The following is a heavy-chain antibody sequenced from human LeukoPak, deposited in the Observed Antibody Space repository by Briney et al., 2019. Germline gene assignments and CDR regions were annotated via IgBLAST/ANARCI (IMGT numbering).Heavy chain of an antibody. CDR2: INPNSAGT. CDR1: GYTFTGSY. Sequence: GASVKLSCKASGYTFTGSYMHWVRQAPGQGLEWMGWINPNSAGTNYAQKFQGRVTMTRDTSISTAYMELSRLRSDDTGVYYCGRDSGYSSGRGGGLEDYWGQGTLVTVSS. D-gene: IGHD6-19*01. J-gene: IGHJ4*02. CDR3: GRDSGYSSGRGGGLEDY. V-gene: IGHV1-2*02.